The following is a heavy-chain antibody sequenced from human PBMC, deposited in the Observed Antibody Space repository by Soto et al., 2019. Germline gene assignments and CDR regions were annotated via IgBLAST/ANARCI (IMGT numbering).Heavy chain of an antibody. Sequence: QVQLVESGGGLVQPGRSLRLSCAASGFTFSSYAMHWVRQAPGKGLEWVAVISYDGSNKYYADSVKGRFTISRDNSKNTLYLQMNSRRAEDTAVYYCARGGHVYYYDSSGYYYFDYWGQGTLVTVSS. CDR1: GFTFSSYA. CDR3: ARGGHVYYYDSSGYYYFDY. J-gene: IGHJ4*02. CDR2: ISYDGSNK. V-gene: IGHV3-30-3*01. D-gene: IGHD3-22*01.